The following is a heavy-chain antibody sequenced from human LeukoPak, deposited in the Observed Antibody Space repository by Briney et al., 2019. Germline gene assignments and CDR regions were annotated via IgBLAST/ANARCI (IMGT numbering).Heavy chain of an antibody. V-gene: IGHV3-30*04. CDR2: ILYDGSNK. D-gene: IGHD3-16*01. J-gene: IGHJ4*02. CDR1: GFTFSSYA. CDR3: AKRKGGFRDPDC. Sequence: GGSLRLSCAASGFTFSSYAMHWVRQAPGKGLEWVAVILYDGSNKYYADSVKGRFTISRDNSKNTLSLQMNSLRAEDTAIYYCAKRKGGFRDPDCWGQGILVTVSS.